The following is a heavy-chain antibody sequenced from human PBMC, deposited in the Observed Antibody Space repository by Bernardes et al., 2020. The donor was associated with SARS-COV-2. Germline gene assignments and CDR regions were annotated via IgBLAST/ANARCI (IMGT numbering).Heavy chain of an antibody. CDR3: ARRGRGREMATMYALEYYFDY. V-gene: IGHV5-51*01. D-gene: IGHD2-8*01. Sequence: GESLKISCKGSGYSFTSYWIGWVRQMPGKGLEWMGIIYPVDSDTRYSPSFQGQVTISADKSISTAYLQWSSLKASDTAMYYCARRGRGREMATMYALEYYFDYWGQGTLVTVSS. CDR1: GYSFTSYW. CDR2: IYPVDSDT. J-gene: IGHJ4*02.